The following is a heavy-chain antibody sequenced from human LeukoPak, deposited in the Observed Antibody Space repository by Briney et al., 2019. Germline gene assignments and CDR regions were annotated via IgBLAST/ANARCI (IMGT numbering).Heavy chain of an antibody. CDR3: ARSPGLLGIRGHFDY. CDR1: GGSISSDDYY. D-gene: IGHD7-27*01. V-gene: IGHV4-30-4*01. Sequence: SETLSLTCTVSGGSISSDDYYWSWIRQPPGKGLEWIGSIYTHGRTYYNPSLKSRVSISIDTPKNQFSLKLSSVTAADTAVYYCARSPGLLGIRGHFDYWGQGTLVTVSS. J-gene: IGHJ4*02. CDR2: IYTHGRT.